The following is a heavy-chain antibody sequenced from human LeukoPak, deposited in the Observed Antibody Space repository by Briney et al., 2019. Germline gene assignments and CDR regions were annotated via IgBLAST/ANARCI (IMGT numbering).Heavy chain of an antibody. D-gene: IGHD6-13*01. J-gene: IGHJ5*02. CDR3: ARDAAGYDP. CDR2: IKEDGTKK. V-gene: IGHV3-7*01. CDR1: GFTFNTFW. Sequence: PGGSLRLSCAASGFTFNTFWMSWVRQTPGKGLEWVANIKEDGTKKYYVDSVKGRFTISRDNAENSLYLQMNSLRAEDTAVYHCARDAAGYDPWGQGTLVTVSS.